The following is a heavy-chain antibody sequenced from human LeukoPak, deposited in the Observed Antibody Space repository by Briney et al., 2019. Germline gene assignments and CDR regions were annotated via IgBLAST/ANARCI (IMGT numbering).Heavy chain of an antibody. V-gene: IGHV3-74*01. CDR2: INTAGSTT. Sequence: PGGSLRLSCAGSGVTFSTDWMHWVRQAPGGGRVWVSGINTAGSTTSYADSVKGLFTISRDNAKNTLYLQMTSLRAEDTALYYCAKENGYDVDLEYWGQGALVTVSS. D-gene: IGHD5-12*01. CDR1: GVTFSTDW. CDR3: AKENGYDVDLEY. J-gene: IGHJ4*02.